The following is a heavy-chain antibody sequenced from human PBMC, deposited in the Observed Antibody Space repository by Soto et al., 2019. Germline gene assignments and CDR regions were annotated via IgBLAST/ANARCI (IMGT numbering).Heavy chain of an antibody. CDR3: ARGRYGDY. V-gene: IGHV1-18*01. CDR2: ISAHNGNT. J-gene: IGHJ4*02. Sequence: QIHLVQSGAEVKKPGASVKVSCKGSGYGFTTYGITWVRQAPGQGLEWMAWISAHNGNTNYAQKLQGRVTVNRDTSPSTAYMELRRLRSDDTAVYYCARGRYGDYWGQGDLVTVSS. D-gene: IGHD1-1*01. CDR1: GYGFTTYG.